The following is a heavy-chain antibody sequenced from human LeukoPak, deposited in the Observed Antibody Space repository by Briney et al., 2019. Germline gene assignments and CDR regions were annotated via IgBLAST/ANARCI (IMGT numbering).Heavy chain of an antibody. Sequence: PSLKVSCKAYGYAFIAHDLHWVRQAPGQGLEYLGWITPHNGGTRYAQKFQGRVTITMDTSTSTAFMELTSLKSDDTAIYYCAKDGGSWSFDYWGQGTLVTVSS. D-gene: IGHD2-15*01. J-gene: IGHJ4*02. V-gene: IGHV1-2*02. CDR2: ITPHNGGT. CDR3: AKDGGSWSFDY. CDR1: GYAFIAHD.